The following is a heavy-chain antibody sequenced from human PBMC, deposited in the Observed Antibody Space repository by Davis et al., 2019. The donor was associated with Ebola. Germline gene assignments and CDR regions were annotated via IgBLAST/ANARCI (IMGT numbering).Heavy chain of an antibody. J-gene: IGHJ4*02. CDR3: ARVWDSGYDLTYFDY. CDR2: IIPILGIA. D-gene: IGHD5-12*01. Sequence: AASVKVSCKASGGTFSSYAISWVRQAPGQGLEWMGRIIPILGIANYAQKFQGRVTITADKSTSTAYMELSSLRSEDTAVYYCARVWDSGYDLTYFDYWGQGTLVTVSS. CDR1: GGTFSSYA. V-gene: IGHV1-69*04.